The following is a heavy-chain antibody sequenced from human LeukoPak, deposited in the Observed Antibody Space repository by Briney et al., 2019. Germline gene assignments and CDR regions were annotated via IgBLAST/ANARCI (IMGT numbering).Heavy chain of an antibody. CDR2: ISSSSSYI. J-gene: IGHJ4*02. V-gene: IGHV3-21*01. CDR3: ARDRQWLVTFFDY. CDR1: GFTFSSYS. D-gene: IGHD6-19*01. Sequence: GGSLRLSCAASGFTFSSYSMNWVRQAPGKGLEWVSSISSSSSYIYYADSVKGRFTISRDNAKNSLYLQMNSLRAEDTAVYYCARDRQWLVTFFDYWGQGTLVTVSS.